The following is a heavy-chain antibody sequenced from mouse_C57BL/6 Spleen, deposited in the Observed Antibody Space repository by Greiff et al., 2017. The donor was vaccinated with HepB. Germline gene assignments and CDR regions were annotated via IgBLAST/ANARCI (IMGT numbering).Heavy chain of an antibody. J-gene: IGHJ3*01. CDR1: GYAFSSYW. CDR3: ARSAKDYSFAY. D-gene: IGHD1-1*01. CDR2: IYPGDGDT. Sequence: VKVVESGAELVKPGASVKISCKASGYAFSSYWMNWVKQRPGKGLEWIGQIYPGDGDTNYNGKFKGKATLTADKSSSTAYMQLSSLTSEDSAVYFCARSAKDYSFAYWGQGTLVTVSA. V-gene: IGHV1-80*01.